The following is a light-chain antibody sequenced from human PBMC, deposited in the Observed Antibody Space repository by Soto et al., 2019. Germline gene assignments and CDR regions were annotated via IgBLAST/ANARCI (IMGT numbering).Light chain of an antibody. CDR1: QSISTW. V-gene: IGKV1-5*03. CDR2: KAS. CDR3: RHYNSYSET. Sequence: DIQMTQSPSTLSASVGERVTITCRASQSISTWLAWYQQKPGKAPKLLIYKASSLESGVPSRFSGSGSGTEFTLTISSLQPDDFATYYCRHYNSYSETFGQGTKVEIK. J-gene: IGKJ1*01.